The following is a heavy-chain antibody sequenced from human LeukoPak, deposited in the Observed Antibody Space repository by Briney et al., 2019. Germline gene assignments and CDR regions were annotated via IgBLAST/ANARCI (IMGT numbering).Heavy chain of an antibody. Sequence: PGGSLRLSCAASGFSFSRYWMNWVRQAPGKGLEWVANIKQDGSEKYFVDSVKGRFTISRDNAKNSLYLQMNSLRAEDTAVYYCARGDDLLTGSYGLDGFEIWGQGTMVTVSS. D-gene: IGHD3-9*01. CDR1: GFSFSRYW. J-gene: IGHJ3*02. CDR3: ARGDDLLTGSYGLDGFEI. V-gene: IGHV3-7*01. CDR2: IKQDGSEK.